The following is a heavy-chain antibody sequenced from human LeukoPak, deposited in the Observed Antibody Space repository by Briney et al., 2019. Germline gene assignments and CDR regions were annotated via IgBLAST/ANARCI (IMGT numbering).Heavy chain of an antibody. CDR3: AKDYRPYCSGGSCYWFDP. CDR1: GFTFSSYG. J-gene: IGHJ5*02. V-gene: IGHV3-33*06. Sequence: PGRSLRLTCGSNGFTFSSYGMHWVRQAPGKGLEWVAVIWYDGSNKYYADSVKGRFTISRDNSENTLYLQMNSLRAEDTAVYYCAKDYRPYCSGGSCYWFDPWGEGALVTVS. CDR2: IWYDGSNK. D-gene: IGHD2-15*01.